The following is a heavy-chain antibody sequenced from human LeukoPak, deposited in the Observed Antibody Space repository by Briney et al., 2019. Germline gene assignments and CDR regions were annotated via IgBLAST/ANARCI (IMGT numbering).Heavy chain of an antibody. V-gene: IGHV3-23*01. D-gene: IGHD3-3*01. Sequence: GGSLRLSCAASGFTFSSYAMSWVRQAPGKGLEWVSAISGSGGSTYYADSVKGRFTIYRDNSKNTLYLQMNSLRAEDTAVYYCAKELVLRFLEWLPHFDYWGQGTLVTVSS. CDR1: GFTFSSYA. CDR2: ISGSGGST. J-gene: IGHJ4*02. CDR3: AKELVLRFLEWLPHFDY.